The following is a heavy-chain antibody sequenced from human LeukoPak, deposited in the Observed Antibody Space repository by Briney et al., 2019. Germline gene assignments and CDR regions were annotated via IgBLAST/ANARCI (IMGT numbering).Heavy chain of an antibody. Sequence: AGPLRLSCAASGSSFNSYGLHWFRQAPGKGLEWVAYIRYDGNNEDYADSVKGRFTISRNNSKNMVFLQMNRLRLEDTAVFYCARDQGWVPTAFEFWGQGILVTVSS. CDR1: GSSFNSYG. J-gene: IGHJ4*02. V-gene: IGHV3-30*02. CDR2: IRYDGNNE. CDR3: ARDQGWVPTAFEF. D-gene: IGHD4/OR15-4a*01.